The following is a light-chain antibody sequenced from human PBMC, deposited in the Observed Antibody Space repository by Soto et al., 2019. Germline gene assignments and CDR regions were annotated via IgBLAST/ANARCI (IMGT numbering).Light chain of an antibody. CDR2: GAS. V-gene: IGKV3-15*01. J-gene: IGKJ5*01. CDR3: QQYNSWPIT. Sequence: DIVMTHSPATLSVSPGERATLSCRASQSVSSNLAWYQQKPGQAPRXLIYGASTRATGFPARFSGSGSGTEFTLTISSLQPEDFEVYYCQQYNSWPITFGQGTRLDI. CDR1: QSVSSN.